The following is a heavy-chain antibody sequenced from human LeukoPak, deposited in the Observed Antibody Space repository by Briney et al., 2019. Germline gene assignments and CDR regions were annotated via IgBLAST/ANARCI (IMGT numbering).Heavy chain of an antibody. CDR2: ISGSGGST. CDR1: GFTFSSYG. J-gene: IGHJ4*02. CDR3: AKDGIVVVRFDY. D-gene: IGHD2-21*01. Sequence: AGGTLRLSCAASGFTFSSYGMSWVRQAPGKGLEWVSAISGSGGSTYYADSVKGRFTISRDNSKNTLYLQMNSLRAEDTAVCYCAKDGIVVVRFDYWGQGTLVTVSS. V-gene: IGHV3-23*01.